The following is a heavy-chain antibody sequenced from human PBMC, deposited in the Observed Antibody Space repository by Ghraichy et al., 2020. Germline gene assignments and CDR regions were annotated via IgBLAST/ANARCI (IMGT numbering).Heavy chain of an antibody. CDR3: AKDQNYGSGSYVAFDI. V-gene: IGHV3-23*01. Sequence: GGSLRLSCAASAFTFTSYAMTWVLQAPGKGLEWVSGISGSGGTSYYADSVKGRLTIARDNSKNTLYLQMNSLRADDTALYYCAKDQNYGSGSYVAFDIWGQGTMVTVSP. D-gene: IGHD3-10*01. J-gene: IGHJ3*02. CDR1: AFTFTSYA. CDR2: ISGSGGTS.